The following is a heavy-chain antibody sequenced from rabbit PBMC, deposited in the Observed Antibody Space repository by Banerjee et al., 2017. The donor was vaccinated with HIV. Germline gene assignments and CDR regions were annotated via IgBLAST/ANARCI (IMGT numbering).Heavy chain of an antibody. CDR2: IYAGSGGST. CDR3: ARDLAGVIGWNFNL. V-gene: IGHV1S45*01. D-gene: IGHD4-1*01. CDR1: AFSFSNKYV. Sequence: QEQLEESGGDLVKPEGSLTLTCTASAFSFSNKYVMCWVRQAPGKGLEWIACIYAGSGGSTYYASWAKGRFTISKTSSTTVTLQMTSLTAADTATYFCARDLAGVIGWNFNLWGQGTLVTVS. J-gene: IGHJ4*01.